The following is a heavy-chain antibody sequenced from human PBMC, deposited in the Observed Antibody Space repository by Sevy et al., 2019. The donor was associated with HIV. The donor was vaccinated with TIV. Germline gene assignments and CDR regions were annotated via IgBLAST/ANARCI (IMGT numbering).Heavy chain of an antibody. D-gene: IGHD5-18*01. CDR1: GFTFRSYA. J-gene: IGHJ4*02. CDR2: ISGSGGST. V-gene: IGHV3-23*01. CDR3: PKEDSYGDADY. Sequence: GGSLRLSCAASGFTFRSYAMSWVRQAPGKGLEWVSAISGSGGSTYYADSVKGRFTISRDNSKNTLYLQMNSLRAEDTAVYDCPKEDSYGDADYWGQGTLVTVSS.